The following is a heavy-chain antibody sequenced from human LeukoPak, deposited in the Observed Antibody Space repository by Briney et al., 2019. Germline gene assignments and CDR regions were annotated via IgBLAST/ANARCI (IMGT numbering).Heavy chain of an antibody. CDR1: GFTYSDYF. CDR3: ARCAGTPQYYYYYYYMDV. Sequence: GGSLRLSCVASGFTYSDYFMSWIRRAPGKGLEWLSYISIRGSTIYYADSVKGRFTISRDNAKNSLYLQMNSLRAEDTAAYYCARCAGTPQYYYYYYYMDVWGKGTTVTVSS. J-gene: IGHJ6*03. D-gene: IGHD1-7*01. V-gene: IGHV3-11*04. CDR2: ISIRGSTI.